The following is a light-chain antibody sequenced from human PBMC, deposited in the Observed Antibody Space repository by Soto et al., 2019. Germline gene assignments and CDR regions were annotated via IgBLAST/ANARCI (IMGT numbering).Light chain of an antibody. CDR3: QQHGTT. J-gene: IGKJ1*01. V-gene: IGKV3-20*01. Sequence: EIVLTQSPGTLSLSPGERATLSCRASQSVTSNYIAWYQQKPGQAPRLLIFGASIRATGIPDRFSGSGSGTDFTLTISRLEPEDFAVYHCQQHGTTFGQGTKVDIK. CDR1: QSVTSNY. CDR2: GAS.